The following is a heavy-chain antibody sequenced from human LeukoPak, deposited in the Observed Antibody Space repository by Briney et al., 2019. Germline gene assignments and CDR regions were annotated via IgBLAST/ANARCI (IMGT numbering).Heavy chain of an antibody. CDR2: IYYSGST. Sequence: RSSETLSLTCTVSGGSISSSSYYWGWIRQPPGKGLEWIGSIYYSGSTYYNPSLKSRVTISVDTSKNQFSLKLSSVTAADTAVYYCAMGYSSSSLIGSRWGQGTLVTVSS. J-gene: IGHJ4*02. CDR1: GGSISSSSYY. D-gene: IGHD6-13*01. CDR3: AMGYSSSSLIGSR. V-gene: IGHV4-39*01.